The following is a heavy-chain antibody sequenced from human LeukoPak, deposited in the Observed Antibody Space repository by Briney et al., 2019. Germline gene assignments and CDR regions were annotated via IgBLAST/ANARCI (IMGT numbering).Heavy chain of an antibody. CDR2: IRYDGSNK. CDR3: TRDLMDYDVSTGLHHYYMDV. Sequence: SGGSLRLSCAASGFIFSSYGMHWVRQAPGKGLEWVAFIRYDGSNKYYADSVKGRFTISRDNSKNTLYLQMNTLRVEDTAVYYCTRDLMDYDVSTGLHHYYMDVWGQGTTVTVSS. V-gene: IGHV3-30*02. J-gene: IGHJ6*02. CDR1: GFIFSSYG. D-gene: IGHD3-9*01.